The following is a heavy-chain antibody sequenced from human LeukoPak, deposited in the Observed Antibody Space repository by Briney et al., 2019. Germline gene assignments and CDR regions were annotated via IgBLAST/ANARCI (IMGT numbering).Heavy chain of an antibody. D-gene: IGHD1-26*01. V-gene: IGHV1-69*13. J-gene: IGHJ4*02. CDR1: GGTFSSYA. CDR2: IIPIFGTA. Sequence: GASVKVSCKASGGTFSSYAISWVRQAPGQGLEWMGGIIPIFGTANYAQKFQGRVTITADESTSTAYMELSSLRSADTAVYYCARVGGYFDTTFDYWGQGTLVTVSS. CDR3: ARVGGYFDTTFDY.